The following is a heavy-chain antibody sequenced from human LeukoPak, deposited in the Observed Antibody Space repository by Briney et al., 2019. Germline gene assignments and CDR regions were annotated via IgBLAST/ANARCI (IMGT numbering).Heavy chain of an antibody. V-gene: IGHV1-69*04. D-gene: IGHD3-10*01. CDR2: IIPILGIA. Sequence: SAKVSCKASGGTFSSYAISWVRDAPGQGLEWMGRIIPILGIASYAQKFQGRVTITADKSTSTAYMELSSLRSEDTAVYYCARDRITMVRGVIMIDYWGQGTLVTVSS. J-gene: IGHJ4*02. CDR3: ARDRITMVRGVIMIDY. CDR1: GGTFSSYA.